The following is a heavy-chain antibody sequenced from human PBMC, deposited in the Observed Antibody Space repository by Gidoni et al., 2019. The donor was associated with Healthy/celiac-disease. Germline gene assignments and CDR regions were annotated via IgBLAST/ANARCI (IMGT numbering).Heavy chain of an antibody. CDR3: ARAVTTYGSDY. CDR1: GYTFTGYY. J-gene: IGHJ4*02. V-gene: IGHV1-2*02. D-gene: IGHD4-17*01. Sequence: QVQLVQSGPDVTTPVASVTLSCKASGYTFTGYYMPGVRQAPGQGLEWMGWINPKSGGTKEAQKYQGRVTRTRDTSISTADMELSRLRADDTAGYYGARAVTTYGSDYWGQGTLVTVSS. CDR2: INPKSGGT.